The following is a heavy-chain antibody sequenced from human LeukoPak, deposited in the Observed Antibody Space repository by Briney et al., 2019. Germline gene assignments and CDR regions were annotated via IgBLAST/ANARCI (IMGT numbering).Heavy chain of an antibody. J-gene: IGHJ5*02. V-gene: IGHV4-34*01. CDR2: INHSGST. CDR1: GGSFSGYY. CDR3: ARGQSGSYYQRANWFDP. Sequence: SETLSLTCAVYGGSFSGYYWSWIRQPPGKGLEWIGEINHSGSTNYNPSLKSRVTISVDTSKNQFSLKLSSVTAADTAVYYCARGQSGSYYQRANWFDPWGQGTLVTVSS. D-gene: IGHD1-26*01.